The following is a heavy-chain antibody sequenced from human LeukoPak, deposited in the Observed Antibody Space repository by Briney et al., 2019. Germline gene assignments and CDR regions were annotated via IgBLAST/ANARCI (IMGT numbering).Heavy chain of an antibody. Sequence: SETLSLTCTVSGGSFSSSSYYWGWIRQPPGKGLEWIGSIYYSGSTYYNPSLKSRVTISVDKSKNQFSLKLSSVTAADTAVCYCARHVGYSNYIGYYYYYYMDVWGKGTTVTVSS. CDR2: IYYSGST. V-gene: IGHV4-39*01. J-gene: IGHJ6*03. D-gene: IGHD4-11*01. CDR1: GGSFSSSSYY. CDR3: ARHVGYSNYIGYYYYYYMDV.